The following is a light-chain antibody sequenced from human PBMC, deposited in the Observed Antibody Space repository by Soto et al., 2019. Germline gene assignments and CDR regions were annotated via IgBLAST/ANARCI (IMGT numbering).Light chain of an antibody. V-gene: IGLV2-14*01. Sequence: SVLTQPASVSGSPGQSITISCTGTSSDVGNYNYVSWYQQYPGRVPKLLIYMVSNRPSGVSNRFSGSKSGNTASLTISGLQAEGEADYFCTSPTPGSLYVFGTGTKVTVL. CDR3: TSPTPGSLYV. J-gene: IGLJ1*01. CDR1: SSDVGNYNY. CDR2: MVS.